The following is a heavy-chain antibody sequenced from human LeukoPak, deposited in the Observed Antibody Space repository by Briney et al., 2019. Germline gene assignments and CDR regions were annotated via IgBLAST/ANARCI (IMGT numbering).Heavy chain of an antibody. J-gene: IGHJ5*01. CDR1: GDSITNNH. CDR2: ISDTGST. Sequence: SETLSLTCAVSGDSITNNHWSWIRQPPGKGLEWIGHISDTGSTNYNPSLESRLTISVDTSKNHFSLTLTSVTAADTALYYCARHIFSDGSPFDSWGQGTLVTVSS. V-gene: IGHV4-59*08. CDR3: ARHIFSDGSPFDS. D-gene: IGHD3-3*02.